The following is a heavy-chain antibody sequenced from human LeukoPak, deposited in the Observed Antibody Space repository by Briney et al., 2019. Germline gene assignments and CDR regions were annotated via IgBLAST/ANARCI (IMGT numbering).Heavy chain of an antibody. D-gene: IGHD4-17*01. CDR1: GGSISSYY. J-gene: IGHJ3*01. V-gene: IGHV4-59*08. Sequence: SETLSLTCTVSGGSISSYYWSWIRQPPGKGLEWIGHIYYSGSTNYNPSLKSRVTMSIDMSKNQFSLRLTSVTAADTPVYYCARVPPDYNDLHDALDLWGQGTVVTVSS. CDR2: IYYSGST. CDR3: ARVPPDYNDLHDALDL.